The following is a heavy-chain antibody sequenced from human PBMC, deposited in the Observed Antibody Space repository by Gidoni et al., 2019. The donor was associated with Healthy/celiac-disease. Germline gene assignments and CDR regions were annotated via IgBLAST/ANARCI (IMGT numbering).Heavy chain of an antibody. Sequence: QLQLQESGPGLVKPSEALSPTCTVSGGSISSSSYYWGWIRQPPGKGLEWIGSIYYSGSTYYNPSLKSRVTISVDTSKNQFSLKLSSVTAADTAVYYCARGALAVAGLYYFDYWGQGTLVTVSS. CDR3: ARGALAVAGLYYFDY. J-gene: IGHJ4*02. V-gene: IGHV4-39*01. D-gene: IGHD6-19*01. CDR2: IYYSGST. CDR1: GGSISSSSYY.